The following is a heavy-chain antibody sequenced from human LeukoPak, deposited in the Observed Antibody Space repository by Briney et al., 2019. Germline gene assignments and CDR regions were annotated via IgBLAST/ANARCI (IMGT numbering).Heavy chain of an antibody. CDR2: IYHSGST. D-gene: IGHD6-19*01. CDR1: GYSISSGYY. CDR3: ARDLGSGWYPDDY. J-gene: IGHJ4*02. V-gene: IGHV4-38-2*02. Sequence: SQTLSLTCSVSGYSISSGYYWGWIRQPPGKGLEWIGSIYHSGSTYYNPSLKSRVTISVDTSKNQFSLKLSSVTAADTAVYYCARDLGSGWYPDDYWGQGTLVTVSS.